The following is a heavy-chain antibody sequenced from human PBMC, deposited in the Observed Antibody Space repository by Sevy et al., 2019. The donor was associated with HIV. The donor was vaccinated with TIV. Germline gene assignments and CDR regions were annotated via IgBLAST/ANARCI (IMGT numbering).Heavy chain of an antibody. V-gene: IGHV3-53*01. Sequence: GRFTISRDNSKNTLYLQMNNLRAEDTAVYYCARDLRVATASGGMDVWGQGTTITVSS. CDR3: ARDLRVATASGGMDV. J-gene: IGHJ6*02. D-gene: IGHD6-13*01.